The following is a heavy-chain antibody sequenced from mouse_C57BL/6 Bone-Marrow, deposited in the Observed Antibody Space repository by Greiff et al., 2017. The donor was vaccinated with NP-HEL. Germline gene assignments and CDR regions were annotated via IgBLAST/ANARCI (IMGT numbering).Heavy chain of an antibody. J-gene: IGHJ3*01. V-gene: IGHV5-2*01. Sequence: EVQGVESGGGLVQPGESLKLSCESNEYEFPSHDMSWVRKTPEKRLELVAVINSDGGSNYYPDTMERRFIISRDNTKKTLYLQMSSLRSEDTALYYCARHYDYDGEVSWFAYWGQGTLVTVSA. CDR3: ARHYDYDGEVSWFAY. CDR1: EYEFPSHD. D-gene: IGHD2-4*01. CDR2: INSDGGSN.